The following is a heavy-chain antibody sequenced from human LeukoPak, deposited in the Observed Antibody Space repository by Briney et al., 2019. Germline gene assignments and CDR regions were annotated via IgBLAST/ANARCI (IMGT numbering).Heavy chain of an antibody. CDR2: ISGSGSAI. D-gene: IGHD3-22*01. CDR1: GFTFSTYE. V-gene: IGHV3-48*03. CDR3: ARDPYYYDSSNYRYFGY. J-gene: IGHJ4*03. Sequence: GGSLRLSCAASGFTFSTYEMNWVRQAPGKGLEWVSYISGSGSAIYYADSVKGRVTISRDNAKNSLHLQMNSLRAEDTAVYYCARDPYYYDSSNYRYFGYWGQGTLVTVSS.